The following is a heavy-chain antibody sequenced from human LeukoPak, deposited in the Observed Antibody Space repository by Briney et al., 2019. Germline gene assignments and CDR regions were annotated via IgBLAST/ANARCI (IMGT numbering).Heavy chain of an antibody. V-gene: IGHV4-59*01. CDR1: GDSISPYY. CDR2: IYYTGST. D-gene: IGHD5-24*01. CDR3: ARVGPRRDDYNVDS. J-gene: IGHJ4*02. Sequence: LETLSLTCTVSGDSISPYYWGWIRQPPGKGLEWIGYIYYTGSTTYNPSLKSRVTISVDTSKSQFSLKLNSGTAADTAAYYCARVGPRRDDYNVDSWGQGTLFSVSS.